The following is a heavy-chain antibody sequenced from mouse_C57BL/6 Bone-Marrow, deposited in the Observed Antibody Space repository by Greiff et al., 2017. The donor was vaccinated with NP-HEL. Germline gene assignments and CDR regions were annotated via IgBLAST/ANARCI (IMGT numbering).Heavy chain of an antibody. CDR1: GYTFTSYW. CDR3: ARSSSYDWFAY. V-gene: IGHV1-69*01. Sequence: VQLQQSGAELVMPGASVKLSCKASGYTFTSYWMHWVKQRPGQGLEWIGEIDPSDSYTNYNQKFKGKSTLNVDKTSSTAYMQRSSLTSEDSAVDYCARSSSYDWFAYWGQGTLVTVSA. J-gene: IGHJ3*01. D-gene: IGHD1-1*01. CDR2: IDPSDSYT.